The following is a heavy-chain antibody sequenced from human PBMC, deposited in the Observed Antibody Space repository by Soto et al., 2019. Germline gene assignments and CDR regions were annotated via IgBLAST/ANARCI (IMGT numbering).Heavy chain of an antibody. D-gene: IGHD3-10*01. CDR1: GGSVSSGDYF. Sequence: SETLSLTCTVSGGSVSSGDYFWSWLRQSPGKRLEWIAYIYYSGSTNYNPSLKSRATISVDTSKSQVSLTLTSMTAADAALYYCARSPNYYYYGFDVWGQGTAVTVS. J-gene: IGHJ6*02. CDR2: IYYSGST. V-gene: IGHV4-61*08. CDR3: ARSPNYYYYGFDV.